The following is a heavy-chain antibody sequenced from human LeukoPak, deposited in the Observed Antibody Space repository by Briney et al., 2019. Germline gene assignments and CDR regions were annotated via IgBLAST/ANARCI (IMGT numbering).Heavy chain of an antibody. CDR1: GYTFTSYY. Sequence: ASVKVSCKASGYTFTSYYIHWVRQAPGQGLEWMGIINPSGGSTSYAQKFQGRVTITADKSTSTAYMELSSLRSEDTAVYYCARGVGPHPYYYYYMDVWGKGTTVTVSS. CDR2: INPSGGST. D-gene: IGHD5/OR15-5a*01. CDR3: ARGVGPHPYYYYYMDV. J-gene: IGHJ6*03. V-gene: IGHV1-46*01.